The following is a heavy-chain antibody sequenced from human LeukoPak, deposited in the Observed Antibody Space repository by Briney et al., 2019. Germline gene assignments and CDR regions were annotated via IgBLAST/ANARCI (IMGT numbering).Heavy chain of an antibody. CDR2: INWNGGST. Sequence: GGSLRLSCAASGFTFDDYGMSWVRQAPGKWLEWVSGINWNGGSTGYADSVKGRFTISRDNAKNSLYLQMNSLRAEDTALYYCARGYDSSGYYPIDYWGQGTLVTVSS. CDR3: ARGYDSSGYYPIDY. D-gene: IGHD3-22*01. V-gene: IGHV3-20*04. CDR1: GFTFDDYG. J-gene: IGHJ4*02.